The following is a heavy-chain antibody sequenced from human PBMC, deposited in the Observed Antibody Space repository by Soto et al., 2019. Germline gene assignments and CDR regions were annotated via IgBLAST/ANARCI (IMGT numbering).Heavy chain of an antibody. CDR2: IWYDGSNK. CDR3: ARDAAMIVVVTYRFDY. CDR1: GFTFSSYG. D-gene: IGHD3-22*01. Sequence: GGSLRLSCAASGFTFSSYGMHWVRQAPGKGLEWVAVIWYDGSNKYYADSAKGRFTISRDNSKNTLYLQMNSLRAEDTAVYYCARDAAMIVVVTYRFDYWGQGTLVTVSS. J-gene: IGHJ4*02. V-gene: IGHV3-33*01.